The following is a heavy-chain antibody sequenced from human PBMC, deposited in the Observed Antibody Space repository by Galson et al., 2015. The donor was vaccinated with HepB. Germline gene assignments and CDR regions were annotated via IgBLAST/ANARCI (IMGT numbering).Heavy chain of an antibody. CDR3: ARYPRSWYYDSSRGAFDI. D-gene: IGHD3-22*01. CDR1: GFTFSSYS. CDR2: ISSSSSYI. V-gene: IGHV3-21*01. Sequence: SLRLSCAASGFTFSSYSMNWVRQAPGKGLEWVSSISSSSSYIYYADSVKGRFTISRDNAKNSLYLQMNSLRAEDTAVYYCARYPRSWYYDSSRGAFDIWGQGTMVTVSS. J-gene: IGHJ3*02.